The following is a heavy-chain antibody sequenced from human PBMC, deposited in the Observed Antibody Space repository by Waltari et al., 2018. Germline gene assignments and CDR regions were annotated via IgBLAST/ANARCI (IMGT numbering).Heavy chain of an antibody. V-gene: IGHV4-38-2*01. J-gene: IGHJ4*02. CDR2: IYHSGST. CDR1: GYSISSGYY. CDR3: ARHVYTTLDY. Sequence: QVQLQESGPGLVKPSETLSLTCAVSGYSISSGYYWDWIRQPPGKGLEWSGNIYHSGSTYSNPSLKSRVTISVDTSKNQFSLKLSSVTAADTAVYYCARHVYTTLDYWGQGTLVTVSS. D-gene: IGHD3-16*01.